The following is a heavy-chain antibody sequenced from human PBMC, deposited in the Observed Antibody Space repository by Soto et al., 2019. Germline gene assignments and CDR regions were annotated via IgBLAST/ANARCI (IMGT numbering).Heavy chain of an antibody. J-gene: IGHJ6*02. V-gene: IGHV5-51*01. CDR2: IYPGDSDT. CDR3: ASSLAGNYYYYGMDV. CDR1: GYSFTSYW. Sequence: LGESLKISCKGSGYSFTSYWIGWVRQMPGKGLEWVGIIYPGDSDTRYSPSFQGQVTISADKSISTAYLQWSSLKASDTAMYYCASSLAGNYYYYGMDVWGQGTTVTVSS.